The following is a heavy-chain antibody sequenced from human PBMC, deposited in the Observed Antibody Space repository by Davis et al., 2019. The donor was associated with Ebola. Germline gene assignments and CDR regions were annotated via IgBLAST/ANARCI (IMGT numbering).Heavy chain of an antibody. V-gene: IGHV3-23*01. Sequence: GESLKISCAASGFTFSSYAMSWVRQAPGKGLEWVSAISGSGGSTYYADSVKGRFTISRDNSKNTLYLQMNSLRAEDTAVYYCARDGSWYVTTWYFDLWGRGTLVTVSS. CDR2: ISGSGGST. J-gene: IGHJ2*01. D-gene: IGHD6-13*01. CDR1: GFTFSSYA. CDR3: ARDGSWYVTTWYFDL.